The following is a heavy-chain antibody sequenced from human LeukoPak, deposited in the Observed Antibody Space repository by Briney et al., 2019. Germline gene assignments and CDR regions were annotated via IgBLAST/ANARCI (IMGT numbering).Heavy chain of an antibody. Sequence: GGSLRLSCAASGFTFSSYAMSWVRQAPGKGLEWVSAISGSGGSTYYADSVKGRFTISRDNSKNTLYLQMNSLRAEDTAVYYCAKDSLDFDCGGDCYLGYWGQGTLVTVSS. CDR1: GFTFSSYA. CDR3: AKDSLDFDCGGDCYLGY. CDR2: ISGSGGST. D-gene: IGHD2-21*02. V-gene: IGHV3-23*01. J-gene: IGHJ4*02.